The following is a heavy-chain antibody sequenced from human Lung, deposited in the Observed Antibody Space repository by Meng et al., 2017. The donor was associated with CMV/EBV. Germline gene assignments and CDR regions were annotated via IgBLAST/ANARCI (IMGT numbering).Heavy chain of an antibody. Sequence: GESXKISXAASGFTFSSYAMSWVRQAPGKGLEWVSAISGSGGSTYYADSVKGRFTISRDNSKNTLYLQMNSLRAEDTAVYYCAKTVKLVVVAYFDYWGQGTLVTVSS. D-gene: IGHD2-15*01. J-gene: IGHJ4*02. CDR2: ISGSGGST. V-gene: IGHV3-23*01. CDR1: GFTFSSYA. CDR3: AKTVKLVVVAYFDY.